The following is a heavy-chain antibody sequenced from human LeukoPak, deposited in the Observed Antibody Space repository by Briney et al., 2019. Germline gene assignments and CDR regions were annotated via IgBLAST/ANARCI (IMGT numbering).Heavy chain of an antibody. CDR3: ARGRYYDNSGNPHDY. V-gene: IGHV3-30-3*01. CDR1: GFTFSSYA. CDR2: ISYDGSNK. J-gene: IGHJ4*02. D-gene: IGHD3-22*01. Sequence: QSAGSLGLSCAASGFTFSSYAMHWVRQAPGKGLEWVAVISYDGSNKYYADSVKGRFTISRDNSKNTLYLQMNSLRAEDTAVYFCARGRYYDNSGNPHDYWGQGTLVTVSS.